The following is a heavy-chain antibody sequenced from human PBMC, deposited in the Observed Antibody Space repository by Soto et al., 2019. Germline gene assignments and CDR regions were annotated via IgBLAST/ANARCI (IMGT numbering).Heavy chain of an antibody. V-gene: IGHV3-74*03. CDR3: ERLLGCSGSFIDY. Sequence: EVQLVESGGGLVQPGGSLRLSCAASGFIFSGYWMHWVRRAPGKGLVWVSRINSDGSSTTYADSVKGRFTISRDNAKNTIDLQMNWLRAEDTAVYYCERLLGCSGSFIDYWGQGTLVTVS. CDR1: GFIFSGYW. J-gene: IGHJ4*02. D-gene: IGHD3-10*02. CDR2: INSDGSST.